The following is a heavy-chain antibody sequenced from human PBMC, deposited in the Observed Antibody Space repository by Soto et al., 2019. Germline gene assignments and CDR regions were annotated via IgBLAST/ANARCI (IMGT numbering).Heavy chain of an antibody. V-gene: IGHV1-46*01. CDR3: ARGLGYCTGGGCAP. Sequence: QVQLVQSGAEVKEPGASVKVSCKASGYTFTNYYIHWVRQAPGHGLEWMGLINPSGGRTTYAQNFQGRVTLTRDTSTNSVYMELSSLRSEDTAVYYCARGLGYCTGGGCAPWGQGTQVIVSS. CDR2: INPSGGRT. J-gene: IGHJ5*02. D-gene: IGHD2-8*02. CDR1: GYTFTNYY.